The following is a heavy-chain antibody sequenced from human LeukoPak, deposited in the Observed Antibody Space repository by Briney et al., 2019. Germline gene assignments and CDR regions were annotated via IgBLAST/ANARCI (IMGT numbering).Heavy chain of an antibody. J-gene: IGHJ3*02. CDR2: IFYIGTT. CDR1: GASMSGYY. D-gene: IGHD2-2*01. CDR3: ARAMHLGYCSSTSCPQAAFDI. Sequence: SETLSLTCTVSGASMSGYYWSWIRQSPEKGLEYIGNIFYIGTTNYNPSLKSRLTISLDMSKNQFSLTLNSVTAGDTAVYYCARAMHLGYCSSTSCPQAAFDIWGQGTMVTVSS. V-gene: IGHV4-59*12.